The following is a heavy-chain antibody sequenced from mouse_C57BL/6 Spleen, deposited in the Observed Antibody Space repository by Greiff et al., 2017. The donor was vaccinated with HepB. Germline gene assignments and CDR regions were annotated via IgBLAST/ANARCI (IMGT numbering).Heavy chain of an antibody. V-gene: IGHV1-15*01. CDR3: TREGDLWLRRKPHFDY. CDR1: GYTFTDYE. Sequence: QVHVKQSGAELVRPGASVTLSCKASGYTFTDYEMHWVKQTPVHGLEWIGAIDPETGGTAYNQKFKGKAILTADKSSSTAYMELRSLTSEDSAVYYCTREGDLWLRRKPHFDYWGQGTTLTVSS. CDR2: IDPETGGT. D-gene: IGHD2-2*01. J-gene: IGHJ2*01.